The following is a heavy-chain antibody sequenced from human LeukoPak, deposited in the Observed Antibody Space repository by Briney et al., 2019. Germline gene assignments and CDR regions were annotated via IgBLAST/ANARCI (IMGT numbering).Heavy chain of an antibody. CDR1: GGTFSSYA. D-gene: IGHD3-22*01. Sequence: SVKVSCKASGGTFSSYAISWVRQAPGQGLEWMGGIFPIFGTANNAQKFQGRVTITTDESTSTAYTELSSLRSEDTAVYYCARVYYYDSSGYYSPVQDYWGQGTLVTVSS. CDR2: IFPIFGTA. J-gene: IGHJ4*02. V-gene: IGHV1-69*05. CDR3: ARVYYYDSSGYYSPVQDY.